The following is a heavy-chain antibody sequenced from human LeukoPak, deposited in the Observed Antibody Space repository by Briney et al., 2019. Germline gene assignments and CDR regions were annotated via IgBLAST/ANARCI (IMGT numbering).Heavy chain of an antibody. CDR3: ARGGSGSYYKGFDY. V-gene: IGHV3-21*01. Sequence: GGSLRLSCAASGFTFSSYSMNWVRQAPGKGLEWVSSISHSSSYIYYADSVKGRFTISRDNAKNSLYLQMNSLRAEDTAVYYCARGGSGSYYKGFDYWGQGTLVTVSS. CDR1: GFTFSSYS. CDR2: ISHSSSYI. J-gene: IGHJ4*02. D-gene: IGHD3-10*01.